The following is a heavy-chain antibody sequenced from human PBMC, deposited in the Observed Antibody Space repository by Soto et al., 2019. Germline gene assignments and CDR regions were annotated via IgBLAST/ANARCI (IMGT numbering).Heavy chain of an antibody. Sequence: SETLSLTCAVYGGSCSGYFWSWIRQPPGKGLEWIGEINRRGSTNYNPSLKSRVTISVDTSKNQISLKLSSVTAADTAVYYCTSPRSTNWGQGTLVTVSS. V-gene: IGHV4-34*01. J-gene: IGHJ4*02. CDR2: INRRGST. CDR3: TSPRSTN. D-gene: IGHD2-2*01. CDR1: GGSCSGYF.